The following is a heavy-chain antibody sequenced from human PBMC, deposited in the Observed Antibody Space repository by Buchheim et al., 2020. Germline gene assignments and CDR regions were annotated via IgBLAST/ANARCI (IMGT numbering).Heavy chain of an antibody. CDR1: GFTFSSYA. Sequence: QVQLVESGGGVVQPGRSLRLSCAASGFTFSSYAMHWVRQAPGKGLEWVAVISYDGSNKYYADSVKGRFTISRDNSKNTLYLQMNSLRAEDTAVYYCARDGVPYGDYWGYYFDYWGQGTL. CDR3: ARDGVPYGDYWGYYFDY. CDR2: ISYDGSNK. J-gene: IGHJ4*02. D-gene: IGHD4-17*01. V-gene: IGHV3-30*04.